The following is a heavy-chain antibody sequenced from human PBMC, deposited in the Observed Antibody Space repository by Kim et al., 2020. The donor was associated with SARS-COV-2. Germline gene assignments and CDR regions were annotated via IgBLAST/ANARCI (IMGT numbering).Heavy chain of an antibody. Sequence: SLKGRSTISRDNSNNTLYLQMNSLRAEDTAVYYCATEVGPTPLPGWYFDLWGRGTLVTVSS. CDR3: ATEVGPTPLPGWYFDL. V-gene: IGHV3-53*01. D-gene: IGHD1-26*01. J-gene: IGHJ2*01.